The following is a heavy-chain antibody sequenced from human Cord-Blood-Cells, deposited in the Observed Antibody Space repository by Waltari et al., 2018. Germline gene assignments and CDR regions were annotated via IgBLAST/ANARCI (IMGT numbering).Heavy chain of an antibody. V-gene: IGHV3-43*01. J-gene: IGHJ4*02. Sequence: EVQLVESGGVVVQPGGYLRLSCAASGFTFDDYTMHWVRQAPGKGLEWVSLISWDGGSTYYADSVKGRFTISRDNSKNSLYLQMNSLRTEDTALYYCAKERTGDLDYWGQGTLVTVSS. CDR2: ISWDGGST. CDR1: GFTFDDYT. CDR3: AKERTGDLDY. D-gene: IGHD7-27*01.